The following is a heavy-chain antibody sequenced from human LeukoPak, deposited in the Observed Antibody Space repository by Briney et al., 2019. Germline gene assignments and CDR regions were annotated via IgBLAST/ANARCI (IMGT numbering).Heavy chain of an antibody. V-gene: IGHV3-74*01. Sequence: GGSLRLSCAASGFTFSSYWMHWVRQAPGKGLVWVSRINSDGSSTSYADFVKGRFTISRDNAKNTLYLQMNSLRAEDTAVYYCASSGYSDYYYGMDVWGQGTTVTVSS. CDR1: GFTFSSYW. CDR3: ASSGYSDYYYGMDV. CDR2: INSDGSST. J-gene: IGHJ6*02. D-gene: IGHD5-18*01.